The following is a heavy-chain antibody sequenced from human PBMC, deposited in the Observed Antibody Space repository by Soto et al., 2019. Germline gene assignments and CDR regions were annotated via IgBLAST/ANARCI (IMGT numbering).Heavy chain of an antibody. CDR2: INHSGST. Sequence: PSETLSVTCAFHVGSFSVYYWSWIGQPPGKGMAWLGEINHSGSTNYNPSLKSRVTISVDTSKNQFSLRLSSVTAAETAVYYCARVYYYDSSGYYRAPPGPMRFDPWGQGTLVTVSS. CDR1: VGSFSVYY. J-gene: IGHJ5*02. D-gene: IGHD3-22*01. V-gene: IGHV4-34*01. CDR3: ARVYYYDSSGYYRAPPGPMRFDP.